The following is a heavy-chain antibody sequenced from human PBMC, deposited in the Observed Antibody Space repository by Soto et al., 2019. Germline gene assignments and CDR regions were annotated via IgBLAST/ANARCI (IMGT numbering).Heavy chain of an antibody. CDR1: GGTFSSYA. V-gene: IGHV1-69*13. CDR3: AREQGYSSSWSEWFDP. Sequence: SVKVSCKASGGTFSSYAISWVRQAPGQGLEWMGGIIPIFGTANYAQKFQGRVTITADESTSTAYMELSSLRSEDTAVYYCAREQGYSSSWSEWFDPWGQGTLVTVSA. J-gene: IGHJ5*02. D-gene: IGHD6-13*01. CDR2: IIPIFGTA.